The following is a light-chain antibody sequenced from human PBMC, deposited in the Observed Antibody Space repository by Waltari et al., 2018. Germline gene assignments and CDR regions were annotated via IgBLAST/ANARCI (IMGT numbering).Light chain of an antibody. V-gene: IGLV2-14*03. CDR1: SRDVGGYSL. J-gene: IGLJ3*02. CDR2: DVS. CDR3: STYTTSSALL. Sequence: QSALTQPASVSGSPGQSLTISCPGTSRDVGGYSLVPWYQQHPGKAPKLMIYDVSKRPSGISNRFSGSKSGNTASLTISGLQTEDEADYFCSTYTTSSALLFGGGTRLTVL.